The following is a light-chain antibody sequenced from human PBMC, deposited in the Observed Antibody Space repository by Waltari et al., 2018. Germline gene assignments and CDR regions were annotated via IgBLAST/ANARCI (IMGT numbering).Light chain of an antibody. V-gene: IGKV1-12*01. Sequence: DLQMTQSPSSLSASVGDTVTIPCRANQSISSWLDWYQQKPGKAPKLLFYKASSLQSGVPSRFSGSGSGTEFSLTISSQQPEDFASYYCLQYSSSPYSFGRGTKVEIK. J-gene: IGKJ2*03. CDR1: QSISSW. CDR2: KAS. CDR3: LQYSSSPYS.